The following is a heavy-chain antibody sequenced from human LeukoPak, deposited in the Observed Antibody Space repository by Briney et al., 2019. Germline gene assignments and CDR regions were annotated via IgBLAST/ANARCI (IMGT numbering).Heavy chain of an antibody. J-gene: IGHJ1*01. CDR1: GFTFSSYG. CDR2: ISYDGSNK. V-gene: IGHV3-30*18. CDR3: AKEGYQLLLCRYFQH. D-gene: IGHD2-2*01. Sequence: GGSLSLSCAASGFTFSSYGMHWVRQAPGKGLEWVAVISYDGSNKYYADSVKGRFTISRDNSKNTLYLQMNSLRAEDTAVYYCAKEGYQLLLCRYFQHWGQGTLVTVSS.